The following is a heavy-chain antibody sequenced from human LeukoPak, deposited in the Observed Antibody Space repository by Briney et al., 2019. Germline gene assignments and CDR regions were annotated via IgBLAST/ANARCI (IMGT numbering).Heavy chain of an antibody. CDR2: IYYSGST. CDR3: ARRLSSWYAFDY. V-gene: IGHV4-59*08. CDR1: GGSITYYH. Sequence: SETLSLTCTVSGGSITYYHWSWIRQPPGKGLEWIGYIYYSGSTNYNPSLKSRVTISVDTPKNQFSLKLSSVTAADAAVYYCARRLSSWYAFDYWGQGTLVTVSS. J-gene: IGHJ4*02. D-gene: IGHD6-13*01.